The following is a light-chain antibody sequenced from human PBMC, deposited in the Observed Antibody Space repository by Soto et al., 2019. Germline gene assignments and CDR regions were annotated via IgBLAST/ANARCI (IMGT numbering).Light chain of an antibody. J-gene: IGLJ1*01. CDR1: SSDVGFYNY. Sequence: QSVLTRPASVSGSPGQSIAISCTGSSSDVGFYNYISWYQQHPGKVPRPIIYEVTNRPSGVSIRFSGSNSSNTASLTISGQQSEDEAEYYCCSYTTSGDRGFVTGAKVTVL. CDR3: CSYTTSGDRG. CDR2: EVT. V-gene: IGLV2-14*01.